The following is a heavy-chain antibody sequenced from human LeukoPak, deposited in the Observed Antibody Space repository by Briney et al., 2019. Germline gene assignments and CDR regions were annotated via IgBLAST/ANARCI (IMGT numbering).Heavy chain of an antibody. CDR3: ARDGDGEIDY. Sequence: GGSLRLSCAVSGFPLSDAWMNWVRQAPGKGLEWVAVIWYDGSNKYYADSVKGRFTISRDNSKNTLYLQMNSLRAEDTAVYYCARDGDGEIDYWGQGTLVTVSS. D-gene: IGHD2-21*02. CDR2: IWYDGSNK. V-gene: IGHV3-33*08. CDR1: GFPLSDAW. J-gene: IGHJ4*02.